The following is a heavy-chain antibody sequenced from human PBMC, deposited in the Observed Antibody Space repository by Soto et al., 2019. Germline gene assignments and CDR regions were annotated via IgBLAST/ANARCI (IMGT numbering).Heavy chain of an antibody. Sequence: GESLKISCKGAGYRLDGAWIGWVRQMPGKGLEWMGIIKPGGSDLRYSPSFRGQVTISADAAVNTAFLQWNSLKASDTAMYFCASTVTTSGWRYSFDNWGRGTLVTVSS. CDR2: IKPGGSDL. CDR1: GYRLDGAW. D-gene: IGHD4-17*01. CDR3: ASTVTTSGWRYSFDN. V-gene: IGHV5-51*01. J-gene: IGHJ4*02.